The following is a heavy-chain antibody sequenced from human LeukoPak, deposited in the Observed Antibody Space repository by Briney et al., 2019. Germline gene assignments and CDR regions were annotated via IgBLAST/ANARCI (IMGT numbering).Heavy chain of an antibody. Sequence: SETLSLTCTVSGGSIRSYYWSWIRQPPGKGLEWIAYIYYSGSTNYNPSLKSRVTISVDTSKNQFSLKLSSVTAADTAVYYCARDLRYGSGSPVFDYWGQGTLVTVSS. J-gene: IGHJ4*02. CDR2: IYYSGST. CDR3: ARDLRYGSGSPVFDY. D-gene: IGHD3-10*01. CDR1: GGSIRSYY. V-gene: IGHV4-59*12.